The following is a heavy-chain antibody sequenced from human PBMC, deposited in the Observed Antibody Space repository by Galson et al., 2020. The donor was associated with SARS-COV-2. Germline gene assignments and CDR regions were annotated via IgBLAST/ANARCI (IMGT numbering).Heavy chain of an antibody. CDR3: ARGVDGSYGYYGMDV. J-gene: IGHJ6*02. V-gene: IGHV3-11*01. CDR1: GFTFSDYY. CDR2: ISSSGSTI. D-gene: IGHD1-26*01. Sequence: GESLKISCAASGFTFSDYYMSWIRQAPGKGLEWVSYISSSGSTIYYADSVKGRFTISRDNAKNSLYLQMNSLRAEDTAVYYCARGVDGSYGYYGMDVWGQGTTVTVSS.